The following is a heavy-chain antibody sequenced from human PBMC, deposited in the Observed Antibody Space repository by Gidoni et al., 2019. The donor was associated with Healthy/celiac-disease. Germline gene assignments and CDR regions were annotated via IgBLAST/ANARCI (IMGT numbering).Heavy chain of an antibody. J-gene: IGHJ6*02. CDR3: ARASRYSSSWHYYYYGMDV. CDR1: GGSISSSNW. V-gene: IGHV4-4*02. Sequence: QLQLQESGPRLVTPSGPLSLTCAVSGGSISSSNWWSWVRQPPGKGLEWMWEIYHSGSTNHNPSPKSRVTISVDKSKNQFSLKLSSVTAADTAVYYGARASRYSSSWHYYYYGMDVWGQGTTVTVSS. CDR2: IYHSGST. D-gene: IGHD6-13*01.